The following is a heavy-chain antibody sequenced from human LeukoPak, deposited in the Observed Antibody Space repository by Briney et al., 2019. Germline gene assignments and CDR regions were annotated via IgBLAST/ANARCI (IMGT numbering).Heavy chain of an antibody. CDR1: GFTFSSYS. CDR2: ISSSSSYI. J-gene: IGHJ4*02. CDR3: ARDLWFGEFKPLYYFDY. Sequence: GGSLRLSCAASGFTFSSYSMNWVRQAPGKGLEWVSSISSSSSYIYYADSVKGRFTISRDNAKNSLYQQMNSLRAEDTAVYYCARDLWFGEFKPLYYFDYWGQGTLVTVSS. V-gene: IGHV3-21*01. D-gene: IGHD3-10*01.